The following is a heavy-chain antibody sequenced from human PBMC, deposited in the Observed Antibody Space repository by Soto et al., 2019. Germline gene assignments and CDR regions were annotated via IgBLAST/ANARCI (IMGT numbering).Heavy chain of an antibody. CDR3: ARVERGTATTVVDAFDI. CDR1: GGFVSSGNYY. D-gene: IGHD1-1*01. J-gene: IGHJ3*02. V-gene: IGHV4-34*01. CDR2: MSHSGGT. Sequence: EQLQQWGAGLLKPSETLSLTCADYGGFVSSGNYYWSWIRQPPGKGLEWIGEMSHSGGTHFNPSLKSRVTISVDTSKNQFSLKMSSVTAADTALYYCARVERGTATTVVDAFDIWGPGTMVTVSS.